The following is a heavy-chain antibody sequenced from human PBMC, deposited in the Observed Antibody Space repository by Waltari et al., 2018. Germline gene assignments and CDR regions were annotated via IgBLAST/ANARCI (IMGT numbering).Heavy chain of an antibody. D-gene: IGHD3-10*01. CDR1: GFTFGDYA. Sequence: EVQLVESGGGLVQPGRSLRLSCTASGFTFGDYAMSWVRQAPGKGLEWVGFIRSKAYGGTTEYAASVKGRFTISRDDSKSIAYLQMNSLKTEDTAVYYCTREGTLSAKSPPRPKGYYMDVWGKGTTVTVSS. CDR3: TREGTLSAKSPPRPKGYYMDV. J-gene: IGHJ6*03. CDR2: IRSKAYGGTT. V-gene: IGHV3-49*04.